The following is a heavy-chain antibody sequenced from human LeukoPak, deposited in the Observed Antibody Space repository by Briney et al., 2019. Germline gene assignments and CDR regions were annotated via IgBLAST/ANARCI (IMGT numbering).Heavy chain of an antibody. Sequence: GRSLRLSCAASGFTFSSYAMHWVRQAPGKGLEWVAVISYDGSNKYYADSVKGGFTISRDNSKNTLYLQMNSLRAEDTAVYYCPRDRYDFWSGYRYYYYYYMDVWGKGTTVTVSS. CDR1: GFTFSSYA. V-gene: IGHV3-30*01. CDR3: PRDRYDFWSGYRYYYYYYMDV. J-gene: IGHJ6*03. CDR2: ISYDGSNK. D-gene: IGHD3-3*01.